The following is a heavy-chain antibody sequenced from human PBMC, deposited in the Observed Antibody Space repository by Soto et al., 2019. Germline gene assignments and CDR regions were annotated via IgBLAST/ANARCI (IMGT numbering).Heavy chain of an antibody. CDR3: TTDGPTGYSSVPPGY. Sequence: EVQLVESGGGLVKPGGSLRLSCEASGFTFSNVWMNWVRQAPGKGLEWVGRIKSKTDGGTTDYAAPVIGRFTISRDDSKYTLYLQMDSLKTEDTAVYFCTTDGPTGYSSVPPGYWGQGTLVTVSS. V-gene: IGHV3-15*07. CDR1: GFTFSNVW. CDR2: IKSKTDGGTT. J-gene: IGHJ4*02. D-gene: IGHD6-19*01.